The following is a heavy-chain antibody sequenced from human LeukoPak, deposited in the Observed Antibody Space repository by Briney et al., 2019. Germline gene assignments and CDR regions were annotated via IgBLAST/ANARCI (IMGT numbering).Heavy chain of an antibody. Sequence: ASVKVSCKVSGYTFTELSMHWLRHAPGHLLVWLGGFDPEDGETIYTQKLQGRVTMTEDTSTNTVYMELSSLRSEDTAVYYCATAPKCAEWQQLATGWFDPWAQGTLVTVSS. CDR2: FDPEDGET. J-gene: IGHJ5*02. D-gene: IGHD6-13*01. V-gene: IGHV1-24*01. CDR1: GYTFTELS. CDR3: ATAPKCAEWQQLATGWFDP.